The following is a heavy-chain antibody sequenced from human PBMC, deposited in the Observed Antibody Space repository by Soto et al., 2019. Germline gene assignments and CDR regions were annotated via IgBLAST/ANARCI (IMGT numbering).Heavy chain of an antibody. CDR2: IYPGDSDT. CDR1: GYSFTTYW. CDR3: VRMGFSGGGYLSYYYYGMDI. J-gene: IGHJ6*02. V-gene: IGHV5-51*01. Sequence: PGESLKISCKGSGYSFTTYWIGWVRQMPEKGLKGMVIIYPGDSDTRYSPSFQGKVNISADKSISTAYLQWSSLKASDTAMYYCVRMGFSGGGYLSYYYYGMDIWGQGTTVTVSS. D-gene: IGHD5-12*01.